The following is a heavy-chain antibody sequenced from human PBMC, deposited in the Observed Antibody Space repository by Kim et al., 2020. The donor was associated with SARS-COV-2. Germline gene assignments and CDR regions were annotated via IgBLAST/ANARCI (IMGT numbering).Heavy chain of an antibody. Sequence: YAAPVKGRFTISRDDSKNTLYLQMNSLKTEDTAMYYCTTDFLLDGDAFDIWGQGTMVTVSS. CDR3: TTDFLLDGDAFDI. J-gene: IGHJ3*02. V-gene: IGHV3-15*01. D-gene: IGHD1-1*01.